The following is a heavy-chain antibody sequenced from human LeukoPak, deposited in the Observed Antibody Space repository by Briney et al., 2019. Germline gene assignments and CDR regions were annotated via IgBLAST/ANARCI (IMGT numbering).Heavy chain of an antibody. V-gene: IGHV3-23*01. CDR1: GFTFSIYG. CDR3: ARRSDYGGNGNYLGY. J-gene: IGHJ4*02. D-gene: IGHD4-23*01. CDR2: ISGRDSNT. Sequence: GGSLRLSCAASGFTFSIYGMSWVRQAPGKGLEWVSTISGRDSNTYYADSVEGRFIISRDNSRNTLYLQMNSLRAEDTAVYYCARRSDYGGNGNYLGYWGQGTPVTVSS.